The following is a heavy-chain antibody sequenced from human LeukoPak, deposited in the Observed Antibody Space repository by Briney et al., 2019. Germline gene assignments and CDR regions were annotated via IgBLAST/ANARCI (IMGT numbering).Heavy chain of an antibody. V-gene: IGHV4-59*07. CDR2: ISNSGST. CDR3: ARSPSGYRFDS. CDR1: GGSISSYY. Sequence: PSDTLSLTCTVSGGSISSYYWSWIRQPPGKGLEWIGYISNSGSTNYHPSLKSRVTISSDTSKTQFTLKLTSVTAADTAVYYCARSPSGYRFDSWGQGTLVTVSS. J-gene: IGHJ4*02. D-gene: IGHD3-22*01.